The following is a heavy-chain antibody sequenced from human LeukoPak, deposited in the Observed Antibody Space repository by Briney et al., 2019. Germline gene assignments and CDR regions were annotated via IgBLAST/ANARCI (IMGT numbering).Heavy chain of an antibody. CDR1: GFTFSYYW. J-gene: IGHJ4*02. D-gene: IGHD2-15*01. CDR2: ISDDGSRT. Sequence: GGSLRLSCAASGFTFSYYWMHWVRQAPGKGLVWVSRISDDGSRTTYADSVKGRFAISRDNAKNTLYLQMNSLRAEDTAVYYCAKTRCSGGSCYVFDYWGQGTLVTVSS. CDR3: AKTRCSGGSCYVFDY. V-gene: IGHV3-74*01.